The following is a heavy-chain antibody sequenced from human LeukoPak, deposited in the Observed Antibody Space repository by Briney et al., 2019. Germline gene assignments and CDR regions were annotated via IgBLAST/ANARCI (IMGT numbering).Heavy chain of an antibody. CDR3: ARKRGYQGFDP. CDR1: GGSFSGYY. J-gene: IGHJ5*02. CDR2: INHSGST. V-gene: IGHV4-34*01. D-gene: IGHD2-2*01. Sequence: SETLSLTCAVYGGSFSGYYWSWIRQPPGKGLEWIGEINHSGSTNYNPSLKSRVTISVDTSKNQFSLKLSSVTAADTAVYYCARKRGYQGFDPWGQGTLVTVSP.